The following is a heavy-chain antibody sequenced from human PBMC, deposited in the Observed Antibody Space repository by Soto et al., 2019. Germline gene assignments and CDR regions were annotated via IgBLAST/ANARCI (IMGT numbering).Heavy chain of an antibody. D-gene: IGHD1-26*01. Sequence: PGGSLRLSCAASGFTFSNAWMSWVRQAPGKGLEWIGRIKSKTDGGTTDYAAPVKGRFTISRDDSKNTLYLQMNSLKTEDTAVYYCTTDLVGATTPFDYWGQGTLVTVS. CDR2: IKSKTDGGTT. J-gene: IGHJ4*02. CDR3: TTDLVGATTPFDY. CDR1: GFTFSNAW. V-gene: IGHV3-15*01.